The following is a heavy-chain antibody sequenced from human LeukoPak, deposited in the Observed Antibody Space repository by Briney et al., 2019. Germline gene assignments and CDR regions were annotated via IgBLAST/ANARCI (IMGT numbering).Heavy chain of an antibody. V-gene: IGHV1-2*02. CDR2: IHAETGVT. J-gene: IGHJ4*02. D-gene: IGHD3-16*01. CDR3: TRDWLNKAYDP. Sequence: ASVKVSCKDSGHIFTGYYIHWVRQAPGQGLEWMAWIHAETGVTYYAHKFQGRVTLTRDTSISTDYMELTRLRSDDTAIYYCTRDWLNKAYDPWGQGTLVTVSS. CDR1: GHIFTGYY.